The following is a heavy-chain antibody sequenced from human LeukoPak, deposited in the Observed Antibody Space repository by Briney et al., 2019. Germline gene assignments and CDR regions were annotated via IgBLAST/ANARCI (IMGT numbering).Heavy chain of an antibody. D-gene: IGHD6-13*01. Sequence: GGSLRLSCAASGFTFSSYSMSWVRQAPGKGLEWVSSISSSSSYIYYADSVKGRFTISRDNAKNSLYLQMNSLRAEDTAVYYCASSREYSSSWYRGYDAFDIWGQGTMVTVSS. J-gene: IGHJ3*02. V-gene: IGHV3-21*01. CDR2: ISSSSSYI. CDR3: ASSREYSSSWYRGYDAFDI. CDR1: GFTFSSYS.